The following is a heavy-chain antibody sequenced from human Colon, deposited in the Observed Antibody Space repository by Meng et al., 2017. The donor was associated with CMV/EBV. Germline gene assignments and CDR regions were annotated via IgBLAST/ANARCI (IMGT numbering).Heavy chain of an antibody. Sequence: QVVESGGGLIQPGGARRLSCAVAGLTDYWADWVRQVPGEGPVWVSRINSDGTRISYADSVKGRFTISGNTAKNTVYLQMNSLRDEDTALYYCLIMHPGFWGQGTLVTVSS. CDR1: GLTDYW. V-gene: IGHV3-74*01. CDR3: LIMHPGF. D-gene: IGHD2-8*01. CDR2: INSDGTRI. J-gene: IGHJ4*02.